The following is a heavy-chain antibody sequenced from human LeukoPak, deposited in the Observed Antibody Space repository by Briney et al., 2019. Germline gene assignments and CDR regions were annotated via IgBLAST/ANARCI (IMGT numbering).Heavy chain of an antibody. CDR3: ARGPDYTSGSPYLDY. Sequence: SVKVFCKASGGTFSTYTISWVRQAPGQGLEWMGRIIPILGIANYAQKFQGRVTITADKSTSTAYMELSSLRSEDTAVYYCARGPDYTSGSPYLDYWGQGTLVTVSS. CDR1: GGTFSTYT. CDR2: IIPILGIA. J-gene: IGHJ4*02. V-gene: IGHV1-69*02. D-gene: IGHD3-10*01.